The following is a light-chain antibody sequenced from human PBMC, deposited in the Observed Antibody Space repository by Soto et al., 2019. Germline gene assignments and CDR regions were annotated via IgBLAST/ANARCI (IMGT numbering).Light chain of an antibody. CDR2: EVT. CDR1: SGDVGGYNL. V-gene: IGLV2-23*02. J-gene: IGLJ1*01. Sequence: QPVLTQPASVSGPPLQSIPIPCTETSGDVGGYNLVSWYQQHPGKAPKLMIYEVTERPSGVSNRFSGSKSGNTASLTISGLQPDDEADYYCCSYAGNSEVFGTGTKVTVL. CDR3: CSYAGNSEV.